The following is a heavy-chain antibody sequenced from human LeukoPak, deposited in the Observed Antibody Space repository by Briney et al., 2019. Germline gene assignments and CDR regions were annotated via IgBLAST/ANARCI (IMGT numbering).Heavy chain of an antibody. CDR2: IYHSGST. CDR1: GGSISSSNW. Sequence: SETLSLTCAVSGGSISSSNWWSWVRQPPGKGLEWIGEIYHSGSTNYNPSLKSRVTISVDKSKNQFSLKLSSVTAADTAVYYCARGERYSSSWNDYYYYYYMDVWGKGTTVTVSS. D-gene: IGHD6-13*01. V-gene: IGHV4-4*02. CDR3: ARGERYSSSWNDYYYYYYMDV. J-gene: IGHJ6*03.